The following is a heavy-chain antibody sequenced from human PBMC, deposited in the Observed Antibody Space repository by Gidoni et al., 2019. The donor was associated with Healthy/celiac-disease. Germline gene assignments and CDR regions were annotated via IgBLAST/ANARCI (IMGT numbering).Heavy chain of an antibody. D-gene: IGHD4-17*01. CDR3: ARTHGYGDYVVR. Sequence: QVQLQESGPGLGKPSQTLSLTFTVSGGSISSGGYHWSWIRQHPGKGLEWIGYIYYSGGTYYNPSLKSRVTISVDTSKNQFSLKLSSVTAAETAVYYCARTHGYGDYVVRWGQGTLVTVSP. J-gene: IGHJ4*02. CDR1: GGSISSGGYH. CDR2: IYYSGGT. V-gene: IGHV4-31*03.